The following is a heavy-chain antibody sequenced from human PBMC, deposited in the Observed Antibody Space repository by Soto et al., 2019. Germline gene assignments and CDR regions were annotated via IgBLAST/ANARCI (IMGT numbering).Heavy chain of an antibody. V-gene: IGHV3-23*01. CDR3: VRATGLIDPFDL. CDR1: GFTFSNYA. D-gene: IGHD1-1*01. CDR2: LRGGGDVT. J-gene: IGHJ2*01. Sequence: EVQLLESGGGLVQPGGSLRLSCAASGFTFSNYAMGWVRQAPGKGLEWVSALRGGGDVTYYADSVRGRFTISRDNSKDKLILQMNSLRVEDTALYYCVRATGLIDPFDLWGRGTLVTVSS.